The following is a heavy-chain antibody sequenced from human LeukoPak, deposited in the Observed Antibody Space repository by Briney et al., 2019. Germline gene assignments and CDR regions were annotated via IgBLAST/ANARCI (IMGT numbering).Heavy chain of an antibody. Sequence: GGSLRLSCAASGFTFDDYAMHWVRQAPGKGLEWVSGISWNSGSIGYADSVKGRFTISRDNAKNSLYLQMNSLRAEDTALYYCAKDSSGYYPLNFDYWGQGTLVTVSS. CDR2: ISWNSGSI. V-gene: IGHV3-9*01. D-gene: IGHD3-22*01. CDR3: AKDSSGYYPLNFDY. J-gene: IGHJ4*02. CDR1: GFTFDDYA.